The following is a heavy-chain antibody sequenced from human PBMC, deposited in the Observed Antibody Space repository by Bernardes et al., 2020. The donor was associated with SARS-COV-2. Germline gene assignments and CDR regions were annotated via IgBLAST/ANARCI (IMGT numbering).Heavy chain of an antibody. CDR2: SYYSGST. CDR3: AREGITVAGAAGVFDY. V-gene: IGHV4-59*01. Sequence: SETLSLTCTVPAGSITNYYWNWIRQPPGKGLAWIGSSYYSGSTHYNPSLKSRVTISVDTSKNQFSLNLRSVTAADTAVYYCAREGITVAGAAGVFDYWGQGTLVTVSS. J-gene: IGHJ4*02. D-gene: IGHD6-19*01. CDR1: AGSITNYY.